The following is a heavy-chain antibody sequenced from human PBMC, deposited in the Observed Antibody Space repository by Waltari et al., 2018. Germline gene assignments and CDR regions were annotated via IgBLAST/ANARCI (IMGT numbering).Heavy chain of an antibody. V-gene: IGHV3-30-3*01. Sequence: QVQLVESGGGVVQPGRSLRLSCAASGFTFRSYAMHLVRQAPGKGLGWVAVISYDGSNKYYADSVKGRFTISRDNSKNTLYLQMNSLRAEDTAVYYCARADYIRADFDYWGQGTLVTVSS. J-gene: IGHJ4*02. D-gene: IGHD3-16*01. CDR3: ARADYIRADFDY. CDR1: GFTFRSYA. CDR2: ISYDGSNK.